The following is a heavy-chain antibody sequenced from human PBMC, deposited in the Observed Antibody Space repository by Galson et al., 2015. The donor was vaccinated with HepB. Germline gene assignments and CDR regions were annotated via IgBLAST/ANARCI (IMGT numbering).Heavy chain of an antibody. D-gene: IGHD3-9*01. CDR3: ARFPGISAPGYFDY. Sequence: SLRLSCAASGFIFSNFAMHWVRKAPGKGLEWVAGISSHGGNKNYADSMEGRFTISRDNSMSTLFLQMNTLRPDDTAVYYCARFPGISAPGYFDYWGQGILVTVSS. V-gene: IGHV3-30-3*01. J-gene: IGHJ4*02. CDR2: ISSHGGNK. CDR1: GFIFSNFA.